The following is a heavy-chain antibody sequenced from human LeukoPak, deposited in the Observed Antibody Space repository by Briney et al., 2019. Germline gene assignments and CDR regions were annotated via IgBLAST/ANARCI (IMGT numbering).Heavy chain of an antibody. CDR2: ISYDGSNK. Sequence: PGGSLRLSCAASGFTFSSYGMHWVRQAPGKGLEWVAVISYDGSNKYYADSVKGRFTIYRDNSKNTLYLQMNSLRAEDTAVYYCAKDPAVVWFGSHPDYWGQGTLVTVSS. D-gene: IGHD3-10*01. CDR1: GFTFSSYG. V-gene: IGHV3-30*18. J-gene: IGHJ4*02. CDR3: AKDPAVVWFGSHPDY.